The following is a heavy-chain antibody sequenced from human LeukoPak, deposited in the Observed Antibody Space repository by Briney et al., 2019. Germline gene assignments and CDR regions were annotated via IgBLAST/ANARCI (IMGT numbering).Heavy chain of an antibody. D-gene: IGHD5-12*01. CDR2: IYYSGST. CDR3: ARVGGSGYDSMVIDY. CDR1: GGSISSGGYY. V-gene: IGHV4-31*03. J-gene: IGHJ4*02. Sequence: SQTLSLTCTVSGGSISSGGYYWSWIRQHPGKGLEWIGYIYYSGSTYYNPSLKSRVTISVDTSKNQFSLKLSSVTAADTAVYYCARVGGSGYDSMVIDYWGQGTLVTVSS.